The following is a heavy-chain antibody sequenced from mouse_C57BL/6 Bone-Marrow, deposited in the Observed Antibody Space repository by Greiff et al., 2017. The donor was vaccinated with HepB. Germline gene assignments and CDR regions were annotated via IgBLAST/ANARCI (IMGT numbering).Heavy chain of an antibody. CDR1: GYTFTSYT. CDR2: INPSSGYT. J-gene: IGHJ4*01. Sequence: VQLKESGAELARPGASVKMSCKASGYTFTSYTMHWVKQRPGQGLEWIGYINPSSGYTKYNQKFKDKATLTADKSSSTAYMQLSSLTSEDSAVYYCARDGPGAMDYWGQGTSVTVSS. V-gene: IGHV1-4*01. CDR3: ARDGPGAMDY. D-gene: IGHD2-3*01.